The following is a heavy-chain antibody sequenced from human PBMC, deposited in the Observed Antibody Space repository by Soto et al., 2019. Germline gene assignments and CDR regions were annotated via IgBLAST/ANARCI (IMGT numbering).Heavy chain of an antibody. V-gene: IGHV3-30-3*02. J-gene: IGHJ4*02. CDR1: GFTFSGQT. CDR3: AKLEDDYSNWY. Sequence: GGSLRLSCAASGFTFSGQTMYWVRQAPGKGLEWVALIAPDGSQIYYADSVKGRFTISRDNSKNTLYLQMNSLRAEDTAVYYCAKLEDDYSNWYWGQGTLVTSPQ. CDR2: IAPDGSQI. D-gene: IGHD4-4*01.